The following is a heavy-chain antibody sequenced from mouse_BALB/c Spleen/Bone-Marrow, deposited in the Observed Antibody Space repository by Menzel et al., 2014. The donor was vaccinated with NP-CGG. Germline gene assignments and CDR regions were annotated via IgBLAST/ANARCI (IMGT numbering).Heavy chain of an antibody. J-gene: IGHJ3*01. D-gene: IGHD2-14*01. CDR1: GYTFTDYE. V-gene: IGHV1-15*01. CDR3: TRSLVRRFAY. CDR2: IDPETGGT. Sequence: QVHLQQPGAELVRPGASVTLSCKASGYTFTDYEMHWVKQTPVHGLEWIGAIDPETGGTAYNQKFKGKATLTADKSSSTAYMELRSLTSEDSAVYYCTRSLVRRFAYWGQGTLVTVSA.